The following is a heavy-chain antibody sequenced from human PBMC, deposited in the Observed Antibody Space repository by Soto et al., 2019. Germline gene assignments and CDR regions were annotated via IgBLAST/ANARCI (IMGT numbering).Heavy chain of an antibody. Sequence: QVQLQESGPGLVKPSETLSLTCTVSGGSISTYYWSWIRQPPGKGLEWIGGIYYSGSASSNPFLKSRVTMSVDTSKNQFSLKLSSVTATDTAMYFCARHIYGDHDYFDSWGQGTLVTVSS. D-gene: IGHD4-17*01. CDR3: ARHIYGDHDYFDS. V-gene: IGHV4-59*08. J-gene: IGHJ4*02. CDR1: GGSISTYY. CDR2: IYYSGSA.